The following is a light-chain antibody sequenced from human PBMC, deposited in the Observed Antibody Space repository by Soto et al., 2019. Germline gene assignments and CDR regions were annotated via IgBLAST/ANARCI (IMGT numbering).Light chain of an antibody. Sequence: EIVLTQSPGTLSLSPGERATLSCRASQSVSSSYLAWYQQKPGQAPRLLIYGASSRATGIPDRFSGSGSGTDLALNISSLEPEDFAVYCYQQYFSSAYTFCHGAKLEIK. V-gene: IGKV3-20*01. J-gene: IGKJ2*01. CDR1: QSVSSSY. CDR3: QQYFSSAYT. CDR2: GAS.